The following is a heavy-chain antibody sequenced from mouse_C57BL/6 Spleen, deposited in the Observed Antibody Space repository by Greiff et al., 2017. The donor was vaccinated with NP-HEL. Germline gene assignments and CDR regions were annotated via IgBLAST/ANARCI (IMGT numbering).Heavy chain of an antibody. D-gene: IGHD1-1*01. Sequence: QVQLQQPGAELVRPGSSVKLSCKASGYTFTSYWMDWVKQRPGQGLEWIGNIYPSDSETHYNQKFKDKATLTVDKSSSTAYMQLSSLTSEDSAVYDCARNDITTVQAYWYFEVWGTGTTVTVST. CDR3: ARNDITTVQAYWYFEV. V-gene: IGHV1-61*01. CDR2: IYPSDSET. CDR1: GYTFTSYW. J-gene: IGHJ1*03.